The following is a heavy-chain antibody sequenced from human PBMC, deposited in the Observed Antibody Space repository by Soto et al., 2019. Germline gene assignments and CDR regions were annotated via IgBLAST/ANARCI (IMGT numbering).Heavy chain of an antibody. Sequence: GGSLRLSCAASGFTFSSYAMSWVRQAPGKGLEWVSAISGSGGSTYYADSVKGRFTISRDNSKNTLYLQMNSLRAEDTAVYYCSCTNYDFWSGYTPYYGMDGWGQGTTVTVSS. V-gene: IGHV3-23*01. CDR1: GFTFSSYA. CDR2: ISGSGGST. D-gene: IGHD3-3*01. J-gene: IGHJ6*02. CDR3: SCTNYDFWSGYTPYYGMDG.